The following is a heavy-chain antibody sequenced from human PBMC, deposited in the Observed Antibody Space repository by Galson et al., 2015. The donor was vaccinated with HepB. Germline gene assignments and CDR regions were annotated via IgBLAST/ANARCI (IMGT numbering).Heavy chain of an antibody. CDR2: MNPNSGNT. J-gene: IGHJ6*02. CDR1: GYTFTSYD. V-gene: IGHV1-8*01. CDR3: ARVRNTWYYYGMDV. Sequence: SCKASGYTFTSYDINWVRQATGQGLEWMGWMNPNSGNTGYAQKFQGRVTMTRNTSVSTAYMELSSLRSEDTAVYYCARVRNTWYYYGMDVWGQGTTVTVSS. D-gene: IGHD1/OR15-1a*01.